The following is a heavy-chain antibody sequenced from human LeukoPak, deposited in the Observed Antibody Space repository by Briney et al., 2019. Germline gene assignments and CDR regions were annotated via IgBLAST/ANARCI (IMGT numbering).Heavy chain of an antibody. CDR3: ASKHHLEY. D-gene: IGHD1-1*01. CDR2: ISSSSTYT. J-gene: IGHJ4*02. V-gene: IGHV3-11*06. Sequence: GGSLRLSCAASGFTFSDYYMSWIRQAPGKGLEWVSYISSSSTYTNYADSVKGRFTISRDNAKNSLYLQMNNLRAEDTAVDYCASKHHLEYWGQGTLVTVSS. CDR1: GFTFSDYY.